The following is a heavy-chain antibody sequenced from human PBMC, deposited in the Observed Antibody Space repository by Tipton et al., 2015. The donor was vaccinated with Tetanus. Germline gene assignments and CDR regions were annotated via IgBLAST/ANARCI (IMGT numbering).Heavy chain of an antibody. CDR1: GGSINSYY. J-gene: IGHJ4*02. D-gene: IGHD6-6*01. CDR3: ARRSVSARFDD. CDR2: IYYSGST. Sequence: GLVKPSETLSLTCTVSGGSINSYYWSWTRQPPGKGLEWIGYIYYSGSTSYNPSLKSRVTISVDTSKNQFSLKLSSVTAADTAVYYCARRSVSARFDDWGQGTLVTVSS. V-gene: IGHV4-59*12.